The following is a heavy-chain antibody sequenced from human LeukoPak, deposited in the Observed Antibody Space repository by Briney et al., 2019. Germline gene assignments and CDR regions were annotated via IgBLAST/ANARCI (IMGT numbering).Heavy chain of an antibody. Sequence: PGGSLRLSCAASGFTFSSYAMSWVRQAPEKGLEWVSAISGSGGSTYYADSVKGRFTISRDNSKNTLYLQMNSLRAEDTAVYYCAKGGSELRYFDWLLGYFDYWGQGTLVTVSS. V-gene: IGHV3-23*01. D-gene: IGHD3-9*01. CDR3: AKGGSELRYFDWLLGYFDY. J-gene: IGHJ4*02. CDR1: GFTFSSYA. CDR2: ISGSGGST.